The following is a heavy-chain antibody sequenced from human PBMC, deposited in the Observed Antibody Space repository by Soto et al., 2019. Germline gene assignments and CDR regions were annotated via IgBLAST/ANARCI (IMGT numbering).Heavy chain of an antibody. CDR1: GYIFTNYG. D-gene: IGHD4-17*01. Sequence: ASVKVSCKASGYIFTNYGITWVRQAPGQGLGWMGWISAYNGLTNYAQKLQGRVTMTTDTSTSTAYMELRSLRSDDTAVYYCARDRSTVTMLGSYYGMDVWGQGTTVTVSS. V-gene: IGHV1-18*01. CDR2: ISAYNGLT. CDR3: ARDRSTVTMLGSYYGMDV. J-gene: IGHJ6*02.